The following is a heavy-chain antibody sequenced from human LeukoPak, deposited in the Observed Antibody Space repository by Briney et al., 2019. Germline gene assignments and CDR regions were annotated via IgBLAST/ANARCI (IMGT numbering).Heavy chain of an antibody. CDR1: GGTFSSYA. D-gene: IGHD1-26*01. CDR2: IIPIFGTA. Sequence: SVKVSCKASGGTFSSYAISWVRQAPGQGLEWMGGIIPIFGTANYAQKFQGRVTITTDESTSTAYMGLSSLRSEDTAVYYCARGKIVGATLYYYYYMDVWGKGTTVTVSS. CDR3: ARGKIVGATLYYYYYMDV. J-gene: IGHJ6*03. V-gene: IGHV1-69*05.